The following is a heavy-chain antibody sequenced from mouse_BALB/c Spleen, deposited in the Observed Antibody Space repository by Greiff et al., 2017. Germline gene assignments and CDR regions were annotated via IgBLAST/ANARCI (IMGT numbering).Heavy chain of an antibody. D-gene: IGHD3-1*01. CDR3: ARSPRGYFDY. V-gene: IGHV1-87*01. Sequence: VKLVESGAELARPGASVKLSCKASGYTFTSYWMQWVKQRPGQGLEWIGAIYPGDGDTRYTQKFKGKATLTADKSSSTAYMQLSSLASEDSAVYYCARSPRGYFDYWGQGTTLTVSS. CDR2: IYPGDGDT. J-gene: IGHJ2*01. CDR1: GYTFTSYW.